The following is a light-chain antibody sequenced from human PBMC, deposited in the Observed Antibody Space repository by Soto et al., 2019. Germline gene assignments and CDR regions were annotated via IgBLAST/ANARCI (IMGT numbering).Light chain of an antibody. CDR2: GAS. CDR1: QSVASN. Sequence: EIVMTQSPASLSVSPGERATLSCRASQSVASNLAWYQQKPGQAPRLIIYGASTRATGIPARFSGSGSGTEFTLTISSLQSEDFALYYCQQYNNWPPVTFGQGTKVEIK. CDR3: QQYNNWPPVT. V-gene: IGKV3-15*01. J-gene: IGKJ1*01.